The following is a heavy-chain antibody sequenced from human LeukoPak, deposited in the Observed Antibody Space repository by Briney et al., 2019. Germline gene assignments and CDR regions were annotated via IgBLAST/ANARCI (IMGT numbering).Heavy chain of an antibody. J-gene: IGHJ4*02. CDR2: IYSDSST. Sequence: PGGSLRLSCAASGFTVSPNYMSWVRQAPGKGLEWVSVIYSDSSTYYADSVKGRFTISRDNSKNTLYLQMNSLRAEDTAVYYCARDTDSSGYSGGSHYWGQGTLVTVSS. CDR3: ARDTDSSGYSGGSHY. D-gene: IGHD3-22*01. CDR1: GFTVSPNY. V-gene: IGHV3-66*02.